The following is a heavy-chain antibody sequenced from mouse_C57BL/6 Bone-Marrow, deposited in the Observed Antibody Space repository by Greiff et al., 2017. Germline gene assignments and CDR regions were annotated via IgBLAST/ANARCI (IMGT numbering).Heavy chain of an antibody. V-gene: IGHV1-81*01. J-gene: IGHJ2*01. CDR2: IYPRSGNT. CDR1: GYTFTSYG. D-gene: IGHD1-1*01. CDR3: ARAGYCGPVAY. Sequence: VQLQQSGAELARPGASVKLSCTASGYTFTSYGISWVKQRTGQGLEWIGEIYPRSGNTYYNEKFKGKAILTADKSTSTVYMELRSLTSEDSAVYFCARAGYCGPVAYWGQGNTLTVSS.